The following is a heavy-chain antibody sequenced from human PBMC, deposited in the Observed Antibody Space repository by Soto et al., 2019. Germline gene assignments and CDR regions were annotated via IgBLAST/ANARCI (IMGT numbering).Heavy chain of an antibody. J-gene: IGHJ4*02. V-gene: IGHV3-74*01. CDR2: INSDGSST. Sequence: EVQLVESGGGLVQPGGSLRLSCEASGFTFSTFWMHWVRQAPGKGLVWVSRINSDGSSTNYADSVKGRVTISRDNAKNMLYLQMNSLSAEDTAVYYCARAVEYWGQGTLVTVSS. CDR3: ARAVEY. CDR1: GFTFSTFW.